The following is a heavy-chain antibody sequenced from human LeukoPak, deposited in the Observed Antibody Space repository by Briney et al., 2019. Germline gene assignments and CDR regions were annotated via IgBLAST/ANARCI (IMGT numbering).Heavy chain of an antibody. CDR1: GFTFSSYA. J-gene: IGHJ4*02. Sequence: GGSLRLSCAASGFTFSSYAMNWVRQAPGKGLEWVSYISSSGRTIYYADSVKGRFTISRDNAKNSLYLQVNSLRVEDTAVYFCAGHFDYWGQGTLVTVSS. V-gene: IGHV3-48*03. CDR2: ISSSGRTI. CDR3: AGHFDY.